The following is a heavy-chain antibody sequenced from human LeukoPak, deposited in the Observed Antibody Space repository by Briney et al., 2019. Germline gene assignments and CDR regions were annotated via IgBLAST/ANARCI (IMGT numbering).Heavy chain of an antibody. V-gene: IGHV1-18*01. D-gene: IGHD3-10*01. CDR2: ISAYNGNT. CDR3: ARDGSGSYFSSTHYYMTS. CDR1: GYTFTSYG. Sequence: ASVKVSCKASGYTFTSYGISWVRQAPGQGLEWMGWISAYNGNTNYAQKLQGRVTMTTDTSTSTAYMELRSLRSDDTAVYYCARDGSGSYFSSTHYYMTSGAKGPRSPSP. J-gene: IGHJ6*03.